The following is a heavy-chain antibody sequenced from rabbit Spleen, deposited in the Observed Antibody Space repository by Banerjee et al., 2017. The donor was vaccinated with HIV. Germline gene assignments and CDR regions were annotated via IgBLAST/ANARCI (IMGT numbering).Heavy chain of an antibody. Sequence: QSLEESGGDLVKPGASLTLTCTASGFSFSSNVYMCWVRQAPGKGLEWIACINTVTGKAVSANWAKARLIMSRPSSTTVTLQMTSLTAADTATYFCARDLASVVGWNFSWGGRGTLVPVS. V-gene: IGHV1S40*01. J-gene: IGHJ3*01. CDR1: GFSFSSNVY. D-gene: IGHD4-2*01. CDR3: ARDLASVVGWNFSW. CDR2: INTVTGKA.